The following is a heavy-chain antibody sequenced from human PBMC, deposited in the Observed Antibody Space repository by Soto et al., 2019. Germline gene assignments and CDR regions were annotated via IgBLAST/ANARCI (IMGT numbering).Heavy chain of an antibody. V-gene: IGHV4-59*01. CDR2: IFYTGST. J-gene: IGHJ4*02. CDR1: GASISTYY. Sequence: SETLSLTCTVSGASISTYYWSWIRQPPGKGLEWIGYIFYTGSTNYSPSLKNRVTISVDTSKSQFSLKLSSVTAADTAVYYCARGVIAAAGTGYIDYWGQGTLVTVSS. CDR3: ARGVIAAAGTGYIDY. D-gene: IGHD6-13*01.